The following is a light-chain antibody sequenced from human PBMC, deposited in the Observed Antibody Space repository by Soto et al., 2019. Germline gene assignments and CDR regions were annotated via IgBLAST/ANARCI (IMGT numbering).Light chain of an antibody. CDR1: QGIGSW. Sequence: DIQMTQSPSSVSASVGDRVTITCRASQGIGSWLGWYQQKPGKAPKLLIYAAASLQSGVPSRFSATFSGTEFTLTISSLQPEDLATYFCQQANGFPLTFGPGTKVDLK. V-gene: IGKV1-12*01. CDR3: QQANGFPLT. J-gene: IGKJ3*01. CDR2: AAA.